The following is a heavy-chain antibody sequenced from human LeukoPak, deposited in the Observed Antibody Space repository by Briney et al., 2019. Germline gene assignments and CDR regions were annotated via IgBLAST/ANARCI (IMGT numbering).Heavy chain of an antibody. J-gene: IGHJ6*02. CDR2: MNPNSGNT. V-gene: IGHV1-8*01. D-gene: IGHD3-10*02. Sequence: GASVKVSCKASGYTFTSYDINWVRQATGQGLEWMGWMNPNSGNTSYAQKFQGRVTMTRDTSISTAYMELSSLRSEDTAMYYCGRGKKGVRGDNITYYDYGMDVWGQGTTVTVSS. CDR3: GRGKKGVRGDNITYYDYGMDV. CDR1: GYTFTSYD.